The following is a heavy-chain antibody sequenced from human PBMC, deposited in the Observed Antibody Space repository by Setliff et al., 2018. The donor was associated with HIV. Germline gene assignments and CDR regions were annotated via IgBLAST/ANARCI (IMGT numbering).Heavy chain of an antibody. J-gene: IGHJ4*02. D-gene: IGHD1-26*01. CDR1: GFTFSDYY. V-gene: IGHV3-11*04. CDR3: ARDRGTQHYSFDY. Sequence: GGSLRLSCTASGFTFSDYYMSWIRQSPGKGLEWISYISSSGTTIYYADSVKGRFTISRDNAKNSLYLEMNSLRAEETAVYYCARDRGTQHYSFDYWGQGTLVTVSS. CDR2: ISSSGTTI.